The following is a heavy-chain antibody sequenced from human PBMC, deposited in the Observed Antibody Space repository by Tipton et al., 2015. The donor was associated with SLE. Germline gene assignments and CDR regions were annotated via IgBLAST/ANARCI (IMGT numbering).Heavy chain of an antibody. CDR2: IYYSGST. Sequence: TLSLTCTVSGGSISSYYWSWIRQPAGKGLEWIGYIYYSGSTYYNPSLKSRVTISVDTSKNQFSLKLSSVTAADTAVYYCARASSYWDYGEGDWYFDLWGRGTLVTVSS. CDR1: GGSISSYY. CDR3: ARASSYWDYGEGDWYFDL. V-gene: IGHV4-59*06. D-gene: IGHD4-17*01. J-gene: IGHJ2*01.